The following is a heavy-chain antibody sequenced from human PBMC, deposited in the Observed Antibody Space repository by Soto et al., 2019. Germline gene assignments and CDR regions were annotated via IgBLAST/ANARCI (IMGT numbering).Heavy chain of an antibody. V-gene: IGHV3-30-3*01. CDR3: ARLTINGMDV. Sequence: SLGLCCASSVGTVVIYAIHVFRQGPGKGLEWVAVISYDGSNKYYADSVKGRFTTSRDNSKNTLYLQMNSVRAEDTAVYYWARLTINGMDVWGQGTTVTV. CDR2: ISYDGSNK. CDR1: VGTVVIYA. J-gene: IGHJ6*02. D-gene: IGHD3-9*01.